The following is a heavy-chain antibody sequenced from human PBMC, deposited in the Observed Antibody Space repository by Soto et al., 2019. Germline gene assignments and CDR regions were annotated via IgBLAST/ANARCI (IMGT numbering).Heavy chain of an antibody. V-gene: IGHV3-23*01. CDR2: INKSGGST. D-gene: IGHD1-1*01. J-gene: IGHJ4*02. CDR1: GFTFSSFA. Sequence: GGSLRLSCAASGFTFSSFAMSWVRQAPGKGLEWVSTINKSGGSTYYADSVKGRFTISRDNSKNMLFLQINGLRAEDTAVYYCAKDPPTTGTTFDYWGRGTLVPVYS. CDR3: AKDPPTTGTTFDY.